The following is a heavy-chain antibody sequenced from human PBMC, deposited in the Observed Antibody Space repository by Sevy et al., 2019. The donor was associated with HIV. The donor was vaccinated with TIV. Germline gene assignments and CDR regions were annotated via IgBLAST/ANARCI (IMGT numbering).Heavy chain of an antibody. D-gene: IGHD6-13*01. CDR2: RNTNSGNT. Sequence: ASVKVSCKASGYTFTSYDINWVRQATGQGLEWMGWRNTNSGNTGYAQKFQGRVTMTRNTSISTAYMELSSLRSEDTAVYYCARTEPGIAAYGMDVWGQGTTVTVSS. V-gene: IGHV1-8*01. CDR3: ARTEPGIAAYGMDV. J-gene: IGHJ6*02. CDR1: GYTFTSYD.